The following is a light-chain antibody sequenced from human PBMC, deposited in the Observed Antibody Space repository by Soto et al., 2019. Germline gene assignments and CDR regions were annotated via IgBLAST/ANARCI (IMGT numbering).Light chain of an antibody. J-gene: IGKJ1*01. V-gene: IGKV3-15*01. CDR1: QDVSSD. Sequence: EMVVTQSPATLSVSPGERATLSCRASQDVSSDLAWYRQKPGQAPRLLIYAASTRATGIPARFSGSGSGTEFTLTISSLQPDDFATYYCQHYNSYSEAFGQGTKVDIK. CDR3: QHYNSYSEA. CDR2: AAS.